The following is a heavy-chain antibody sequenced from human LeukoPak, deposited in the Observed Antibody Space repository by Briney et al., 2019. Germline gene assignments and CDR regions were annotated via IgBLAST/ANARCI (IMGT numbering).Heavy chain of an antibody. D-gene: IGHD6-13*01. CDR3: AKSPYRGGTSWTEFDY. Sequence: GGSLRLSCAASGFTFSSYAMSWVRQAPGKGLEWVSASSGSGGSTYYADSVKGRFTISRDSTKNTVYLQMNSLRDDDTAVYYCAKSPYRGGTSWTEFDYWGQGTLVTVSS. CDR2: SSGSGGST. J-gene: IGHJ4*02. CDR1: GFTFSSYA. V-gene: IGHV3-23*01.